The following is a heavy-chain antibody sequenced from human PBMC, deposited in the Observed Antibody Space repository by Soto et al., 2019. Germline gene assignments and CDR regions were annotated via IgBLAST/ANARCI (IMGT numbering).Heavy chain of an antibody. Sequence: EVQLVESGGGLVQPGGSLRLSCAASGFTVSSNYMSWVRQAPGKGLEWVSVIYSGGSTYYADSVKGRFTISRDNSKNTLYLQMNSLRAEDTAVYYCARDWNEGAYYCYYYGMDVWGQGTTVTVSS. J-gene: IGHJ6*02. CDR3: ARDWNEGAYYCYYYGMDV. CDR2: IYSGGST. V-gene: IGHV3-66*01. CDR1: GFTVSSNY. D-gene: IGHD1-1*01.